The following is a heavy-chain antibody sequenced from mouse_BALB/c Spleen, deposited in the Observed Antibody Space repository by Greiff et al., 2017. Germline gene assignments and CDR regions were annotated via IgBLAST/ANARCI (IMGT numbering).Heavy chain of an antibody. CDR2: ISSGGSYT. V-gene: IGHV5-9-3*01. CDR3: ARKKDY. Sequence: EVQRVESGGGLVKPGGSLKLSCAASGFTFSSYAMSWVRQTPEKRLEWVATISSGGSYTYYPDSVKGRFTISRDNAKNTLYLQMSSLRSEDTAMYYCARKKDYWGQGTTLTVSS. J-gene: IGHJ2*01. CDR1: GFTFSSYA.